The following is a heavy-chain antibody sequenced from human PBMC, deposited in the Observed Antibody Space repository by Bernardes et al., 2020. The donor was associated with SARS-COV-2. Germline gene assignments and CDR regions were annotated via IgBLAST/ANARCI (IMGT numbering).Heavy chain of an antibody. CDR1: GYTFTGYY. CDR2: INPKSGGT. J-gene: IGHJ6*02. CDR3: ALPPTNYDRYGMDV. V-gene: IGHV1-2*02. D-gene: IGHD3-22*01. Sequence: ASVKVSCKASGYTFTGYYIHWVRQAPGQGLEWMGWINPKSGGTNYAQNFQGRVTMTRDPSISTAYMELSRLRSDDTAVYYCALPPTNYDRYGMDVWGQGTTVTVSS.